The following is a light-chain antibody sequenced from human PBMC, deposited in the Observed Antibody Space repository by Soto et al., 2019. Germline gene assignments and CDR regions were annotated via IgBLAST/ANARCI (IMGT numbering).Light chain of an antibody. CDR3: QQSGDSPAT. CDR2: GAF. V-gene: IGKV3-20*01. Sequence: EIVLTQSPVTLSLSPGERATLSCRASQSLSSSYFAWYQHKPGQAPRLLIYGAFNRATGIPDRFSGSGSGTDFTLPFTRLEPQDFAVSYCQQSGDSPATFGPGNKVDIK. CDR1: QSLSSSY. J-gene: IGKJ3*01.